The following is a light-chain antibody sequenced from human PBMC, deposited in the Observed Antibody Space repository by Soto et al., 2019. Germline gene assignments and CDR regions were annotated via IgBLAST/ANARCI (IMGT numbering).Light chain of an antibody. CDR2: RND. V-gene: IGLV1-40*01. CDR3: QSYDSSLGWV. CDR1: SSNIGAGYD. J-gene: IGLJ3*02. Sequence: QSVLTQPPSVSGAPGQRITISCTGSSSNIGAGYDVHWYQQLPGTAPKLLIFRNDNRPSGVPDRFSGSKSGTSASLAITGLQAEDEADYYSQSYDSSLGWVFGGGTKLTVL.